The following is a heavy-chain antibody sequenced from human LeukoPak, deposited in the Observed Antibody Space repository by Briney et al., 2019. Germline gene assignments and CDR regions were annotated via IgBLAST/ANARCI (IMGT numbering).Heavy chain of an antibody. CDR2: ISSGSSYT. J-gene: IGHJ4*02. CDR1: GFIFSDYY. Sequence: KPGGSLRLSCAAPGFIFSDYYMSWIRQAPGKGLEWVSYISSGSSYTNNADSVKGRFPISRDNAKNSLYLQMNSLRAEDTAVYYCARGRQPDCWGQGTLVTVSS. D-gene: IGHD2-2*01. CDR3: ARGRQPDC. V-gene: IGHV3-11*05.